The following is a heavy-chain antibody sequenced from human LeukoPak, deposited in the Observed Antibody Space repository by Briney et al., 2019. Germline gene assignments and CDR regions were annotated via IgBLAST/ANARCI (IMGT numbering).Heavy chain of an antibody. CDR3: ARGGRVGDYVYYYYYGMDV. Sequence: SETLSLTCTVSGGSISSGGYSWSWIRQHPGKGLEWIGYIYYSGSTYYNPSLKSRVTISVDTSKNQFTLKLSSVTAADTAVYYCARGGRVGDYVYYYYYGMDVWGQGTTVTVSS. V-gene: IGHV4-31*03. D-gene: IGHD4-17*01. J-gene: IGHJ6*02. CDR2: IYYSGST. CDR1: GGSISSGGYS.